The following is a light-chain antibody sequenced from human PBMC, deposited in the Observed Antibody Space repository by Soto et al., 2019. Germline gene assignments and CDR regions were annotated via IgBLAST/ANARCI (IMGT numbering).Light chain of an antibody. Sequence: DIQMTQSPSTLSASVGDRVTITCRASQTISSWLAWYQQKPGKAPKLLIYKASSLESGVPSRFSGSGSGTEFTLTISSLQPDDFATYYCQQYNSPYTFGQGTKLEIQ. CDR1: QTISSW. V-gene: IGKV1-5*03. J-gene: IGKJ2*01. CDR2: KAS. CDR3: QQYNSPYT.